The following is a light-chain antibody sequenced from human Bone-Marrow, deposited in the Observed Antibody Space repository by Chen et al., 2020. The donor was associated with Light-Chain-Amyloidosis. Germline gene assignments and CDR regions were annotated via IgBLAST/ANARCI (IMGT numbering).Light chain of an antibody. Sequence: QSVLTPPPSASGTPGQRVTISCSGASSNIGINYVYWYQHFPGAAPNLLIHRNNQRPSGVPVRCGASRSGAAAFLASRGRGSEDEADYYCAAWEGSLGGDVVGTGTKVIVL. J-gene: IGLJ1*01. V-gene: IGLV1-47*01. CDR1: SSNIGINY. CDR2: RNN. CDR3: AAWEGSLGGDV.